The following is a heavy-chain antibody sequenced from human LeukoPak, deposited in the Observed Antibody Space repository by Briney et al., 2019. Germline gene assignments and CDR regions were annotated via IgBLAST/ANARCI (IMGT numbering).Heavy chain of an antibody. CDR3: AREGEYQLLSDYYYYGMDV. V-gene: IGHV4-34*01. D-gene: IGHD2-2*01. CDR1: GGSFSGYY. CDR2: INHSGST. J-gene: IGHJ6*02. Sequence: SETLSLTCAVYGGSFSGYYWSWIRQPPGKGLEWIGEINHSGSTNYNPSLKSRVTISVDTSKNQFSLKLSFVTAADTAVYYCAREGEYQLLSDYYYYGMDVWGQGTTVTVSS.